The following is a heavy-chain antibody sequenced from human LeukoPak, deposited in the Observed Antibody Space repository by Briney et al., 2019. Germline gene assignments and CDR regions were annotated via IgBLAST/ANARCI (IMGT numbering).Heavy chain of an antibody. V-gene: IGHV3-23*01. J-gene: IGHJ6*03. D-gene: IGHD2-21*02. Sequence: GGSLRLSCAASGFASGFTFSDYAVSWVRQAPGKGPEWVASVNSRGATTYYADSVRGRFTISRDNSKNTVYLQMISLGADDTAVYFCAKAPATEEGYYFYYMDVWGKGTTVTVSS. CDR3: AKAPATEEGYYFYYMDV. CDR1: GFTFSDYA. CDR2: VNSRGATT.